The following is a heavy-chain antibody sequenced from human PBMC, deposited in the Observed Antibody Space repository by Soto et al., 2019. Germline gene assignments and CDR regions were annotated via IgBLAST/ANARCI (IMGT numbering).Heavy chain of an antibody. D-gene: IGHD2-2*01. CDR1: GGSINSYY. V-gene: IGHV4-59*01. CDR3: ARAGSTWRYFFEY. Sequence: QVQLQESGPGLVKPSETLSLTCTVSGGSINSYYWSWIRQSPGKGLEWIGYVYYSGTTYYNPSLQSRVTISVDTSKKHFSLKVRSVTAADTAIYFCARAGSTWRYFFEYWGQGSLVTVSS. CDR2: VYYSGTT. J-gene: IGHJ4*02.